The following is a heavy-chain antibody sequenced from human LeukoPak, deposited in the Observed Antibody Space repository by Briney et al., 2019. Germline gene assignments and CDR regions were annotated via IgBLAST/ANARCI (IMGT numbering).Heavy chain of an antibody. CDR3: AKEGSPDKLGDAFDI. J-gene: IGHJ3*02. CDR1: GFTFSSYA. D-gene: IGHD7-27*01. V-gene: IGHV3-23*01. Sequence: GGSLRLSCAASGFTFSSYAMSWVRQAPGKGLEWVSAISGSGGSTYYADSVKGRFTISRDNCKKRLYLQMNSLRAEDTAVYYCAKEGSPDKLGDAFDIWGQGTMVTVSS. CDR2: ISGSGGST.